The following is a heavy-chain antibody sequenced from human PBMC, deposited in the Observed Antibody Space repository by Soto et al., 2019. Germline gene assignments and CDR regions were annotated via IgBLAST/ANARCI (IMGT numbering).Heavy chain of an antibody. CDR1: GFSFSINS. J-gene: IGHJ6*01. Sequence: EVQLVESGGGLVQPGGSLRLSCAASGFSFSINSMNWVRQAPGKGLEWVSFITSSSSSTHYADSVKGRFTISRDNAQNSPYLQMNSLRDEDTAVYYCAGGISWNPHRMDVWGQGTTVLVSS. CDR2: ITSSSSST. CDR3: AGGISWNPHRMDV. D-gene: IGHD3-3*02. V-gene: IGHV3-48*02.